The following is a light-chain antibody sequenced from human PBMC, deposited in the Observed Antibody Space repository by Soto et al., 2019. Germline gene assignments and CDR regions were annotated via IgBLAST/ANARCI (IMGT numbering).Light chain of an antibody. CDR3: QHYDSLRWT. V-gene: IGKV3-20*01. CDR1: PSVSSTF. CDR2: EAF. J-gene: IGKJ1*01. Sequence: EIVLTQSPGTLSLSPGQRATLSCRASPSVSSTFSTWYQQNRGQAPRLVNDEAFRRAPGRTDRFRVRLPWKAFSLTIRRMDPEDFAVYYCQHYDSLRWTVGLEKKVDIK.